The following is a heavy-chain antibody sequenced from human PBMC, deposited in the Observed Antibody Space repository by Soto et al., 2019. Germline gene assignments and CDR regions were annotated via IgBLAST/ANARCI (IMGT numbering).Heavy chain of an antibody. D-gene: IGHD3-10*01. CDR1: GYTFTTYY. J-gene: IGHJ1*01. Sequence: ASVKVSCKASGYTFTTYYIHWVRQAPGQGLEWMGIINPSGGRTAYAQKFQGRVTMTRNTSISTAYMELSSLRSEDTAVYYCASIRYYYGSGSPFQHWGQGTLVTVSS. V-gene: IGHV1-46*01. CDR2: INPSGGRT. CDR3: ASIRYYYGSGSPFQH.